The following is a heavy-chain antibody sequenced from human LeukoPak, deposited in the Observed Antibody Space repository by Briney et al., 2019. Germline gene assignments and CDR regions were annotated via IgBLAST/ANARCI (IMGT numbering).Heavy chain of an antibody. Sequence: GGSLRLSCAVSGFTVSSIYMSWVRQAPGKGLEWVSFTYSDGNTYYADSVKGRFTLSRDSSRNTLYLQMNSLRVDDTAVYYCAGDTHSSSWYDHRGQGTLVTVSS. CDR2: TYSDGNT. D-gene: IGHD6-19*01. CDR1: GFTVSSIY. J-gene: IGHJ5*02. CDR3: AGDTHSSSWYDH. V-gene: IGHV3-53*01.